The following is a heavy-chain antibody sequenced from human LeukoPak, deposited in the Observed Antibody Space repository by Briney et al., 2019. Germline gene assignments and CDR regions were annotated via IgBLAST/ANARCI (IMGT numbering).Heavy chain of an antibody. CDR1: GFTFNTYW. CDR3: ARGGGTYGYHGFY. CDR2: IASDGSIT. Sequence: GGSLRLSCAPSGFTFNTYWIHWVRQAPGKGLVWVSSIASDGSITNYADSVKGRFTISRDNAKNTLYLQMNSLRVEDTAAYYCARGGGTYGYHGFYWGQGTLVTVSS. J-gene: IGHJ4*02. V-gene: IGHV3-74*01. D-gene: IGHD2-8*01.